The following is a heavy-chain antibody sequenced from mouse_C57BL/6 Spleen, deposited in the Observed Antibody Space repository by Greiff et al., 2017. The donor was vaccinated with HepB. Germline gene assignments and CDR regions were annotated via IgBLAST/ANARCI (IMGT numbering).Heavy chain of an antibody. D-gene: IGHD2-4*01. V-gene: IGHV1-82*01. CDR2: IYPGDGDT. J-gene: IGHJ3*01. Sequence: VQLQQSGPELVKPGASVKISCKASGYAFSSSWMNWVKQRPGKGLEWIGRIYPGDGDTNYNGKFKGKATLTADKSSSTAYMQLSSLTSEDSAVYFCASSKAYDYDGFAYWGQGTLVTVSA. CDR3: ASSKAYDYDGFAY. CDR1: GYAFSSSW.